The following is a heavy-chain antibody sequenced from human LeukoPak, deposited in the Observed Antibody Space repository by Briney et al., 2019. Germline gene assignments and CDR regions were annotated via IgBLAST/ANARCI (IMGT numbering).Heavy chain of an antibody. CDR1: GYTFTSYD. CDR3: ATSRESGGWFDP. CDR2: MNPNSGNT. Sequence: ASVKVSCKASGYTFTSYDINWVRQATGQGLEWMGWMNPNSGNTGYAQKFQGRVTMTRNTSISTAYMELSSLRPEDTAVYYCATSRESGGWFDPWGQGTLVTVSS. D-gene: IGHD3-10*01. V-gene: IGHV1-8*01. J-gene: IGHJ5*02.